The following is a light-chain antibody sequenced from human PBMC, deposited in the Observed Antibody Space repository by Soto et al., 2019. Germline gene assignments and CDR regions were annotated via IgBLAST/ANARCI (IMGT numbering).Light chain of an antibody. J-gene: IGKJ1*01. Sequence: EIAMTQSPATLSVSPGERATLSCRASQSVSSKLAWYQQKPGQAPRLLIYDASTRATGIPARFSGSGSGTEFTLTISSLQSEDFAVYYCQQFNNWPRTFGQGTKVHIK. CDR2: DAS. V-gene: IGKV3-15*01. CDR1: QSVSSK. CDR3: QQFNNWPRT.